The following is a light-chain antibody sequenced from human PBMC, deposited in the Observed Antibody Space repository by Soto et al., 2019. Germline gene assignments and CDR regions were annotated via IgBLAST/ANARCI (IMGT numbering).Light chain of an antibody. Sequence: NFMLTQPHSVSESPGKTVTISCTRSSGSIASNDVQWYQQRPGSAPTTVIYENNQRPSGVPDRFSGSTDGSSNSASLTISGLQTEDEADYYCQSYDSSTVVFGGGTKL. V-gene: IGLV6-57*04. CDR3: QSYDSSTVV. CDR2: ENN. CDR1: SGSIASND. J-gene: IGLJ2*01.